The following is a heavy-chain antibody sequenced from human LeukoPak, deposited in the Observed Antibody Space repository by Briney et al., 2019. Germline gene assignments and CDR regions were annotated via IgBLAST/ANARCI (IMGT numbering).Heavy chain of an antibody. CDR2: MNPNSGST. D-gene: IGHD6-13*01. V-gene: IGHV1-8*01. CDR3: GRDAGGAAAADILFDF. CDR1: GYTFTNYD. J-gene: IGHJ3*01. Sequence: GASVKVSCKASGYTFTNYDFNWMRQATGQGLEWMGWMNPNSGSTGYAQKFQGRVTMTRDTSISTAYMELSSLTSEDAAVYYCGRDAGGAAAADILFDFGAKGTRVPVS.